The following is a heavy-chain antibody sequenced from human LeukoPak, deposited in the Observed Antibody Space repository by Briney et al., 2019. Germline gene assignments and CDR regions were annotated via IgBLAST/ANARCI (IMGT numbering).Heavy chain of an antibody. J-gene: IGHJ4*02. V-gene: IGHV3-23*01. CDR2: ISGSGGST. Sequence: PGASLRLSCAASGFTFSSYAMSWVRQAPGKGLEWVSAISGSGGSTYYADSVKGRFTISRDNSKNTLYLQMSSLRAEDTAVYYCAKDPTYGSGSYVFDYWGQGTLVTVSS. D-gene: IGHD3-10*01. CDR1: GFTFSSYA. CDR3: AKDPTYGSGSYVFDY.